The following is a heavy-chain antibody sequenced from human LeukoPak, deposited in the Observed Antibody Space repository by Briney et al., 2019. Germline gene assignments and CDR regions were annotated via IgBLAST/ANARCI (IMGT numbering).Heavy chain of an antibody. D-gene: IGHD3-9*01. CDR2: IWPGHSNV. CDR1: GYSFTDYW. V-gene: IGHV5-51*01. Sequence: GGSLQISCKGSGYSFTDYWIAWVRQMPGKGLEWMGIIWPGHSNVIYSPSFQGQVSVSADTSLSTAFLQWSSLTASDTAIYYCASHYQTTGYFAFDNWGQGTLVTVSS. J-gene: IGHJ4*02. CDR3: ASHYQTTGYFAFDN.